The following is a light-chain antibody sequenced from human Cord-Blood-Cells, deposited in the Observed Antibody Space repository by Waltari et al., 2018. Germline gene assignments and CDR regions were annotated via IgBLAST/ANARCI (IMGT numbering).Light chain of an antibody. Sequence: SSELTQDPAVSVALGQTVRITCQGDSLRSYYASWYQQKPGQAPVLVIYGKNNRPSGIPDQFSGSSSGNTASLTITGAQAEDEADYYCNSRDSSGNLYVFGTGTKVTVL. CDR3: NSRDSSGNLYV. J-gene: IGLJ1*01. CDR2: GKN. V-gene: IGLV3-19*01. CDR1: SLRSYY.